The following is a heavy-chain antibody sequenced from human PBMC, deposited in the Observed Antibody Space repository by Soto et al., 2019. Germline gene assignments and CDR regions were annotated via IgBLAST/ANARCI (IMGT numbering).Heavy chain of an antibody. Sequence: SETLSLTCTVSGGSISSSSYYWGWIRQPPGKGLEWIGSIYYSGSTYYNPSLKSRVTISVDTSKNQFSLKLSSVTAADTAVYYCASRSSVEYQLPRVDYWGQGTLVTVSS. J-gene: IGHJ4*02. CDR2: IYYSGST. CDR1: GGSISSSSYY. V-gene: IGHV4-39*01. CDR3: ASRSSVEYQLPRVDY. D-gene: IGHD2-2*01.